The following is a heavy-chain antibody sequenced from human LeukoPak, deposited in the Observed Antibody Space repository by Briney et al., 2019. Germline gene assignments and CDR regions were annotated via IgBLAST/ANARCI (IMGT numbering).Heavy chain of an antibody. CDR1: GFTFSDYS. Sequence: PGGSLRLSCAASGFTFSDYSMTWVRQAPGKGLEWVSSISGSSSYIYYADSLKGRFTISRDNAKNLLFLQMNSLRAEDTAVYYCARRVPYFDYWGQGALVTVSS. CDR3: ARRVPYFDY. CDR2: ISGSSSYI. V-gene: IGHV3-21*01. D-gene: IGHD4/OR15-4a*01. J-gene: IGHJ4*02.